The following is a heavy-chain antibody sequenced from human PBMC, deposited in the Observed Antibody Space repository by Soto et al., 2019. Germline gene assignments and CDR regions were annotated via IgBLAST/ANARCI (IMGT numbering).Heavy chain of an antibody. CDR1: GFTFSGYA. J-gene: IGHJ6*02. Sequence: EVQLLESGGGLVQPGGSQRLSCAASGFTFSGYAMTWVRQAPGKGLEWVSSISGSGANTYYADSVKGRFTISRDNSKNALSLQMTRMRADDAAVYYCEKYPDFYYDCMHVWGQGTTVTVSS. CDR2: ISGSGANT. CDR3: EKYPDFYYDCMHV. V-gene: IGHV3-23*01.